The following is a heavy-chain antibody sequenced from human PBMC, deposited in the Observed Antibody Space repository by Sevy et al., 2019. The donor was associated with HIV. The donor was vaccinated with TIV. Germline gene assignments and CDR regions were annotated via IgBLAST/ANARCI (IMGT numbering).Heavy chain of an antibody. J-gene: IGHJ4*02. Sequence: GGSLRLSCAASGIIFKSYVMSWVRQAPGKGLEWLSGIRANGGSTYYADSVKGPFTISRDKFKRTLYLQMNILRAEDTAVYYCAGAGVGAKGFDYWGQGTLVPVSS. V-gene: IGHV3-23*01. CDR2: IRANGGST. CDR1: GIIFKSYV. D-gene: IGHD1-26*01. CDR3: AGAGVGAKGFDY.